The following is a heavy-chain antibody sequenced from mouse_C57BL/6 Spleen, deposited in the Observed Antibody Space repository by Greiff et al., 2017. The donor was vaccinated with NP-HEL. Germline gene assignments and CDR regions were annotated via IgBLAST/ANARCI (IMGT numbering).Heavy chain of an antibody. Sequence: QVQLQQPGAELVKPGASVKLSCKASGYTFTSYWMHWVKQRPGQGLEWIGMFHPNSGSTNYNEKFKSKATLTVDKSSSTAYLQLSSLTSEDSAVYYCARYYYSNFYWYFDGWGTGTTVTVSS. V-gene: IGHV1-64*01. CDR3: ARYYYSNFYWYFDG. CDR2: FHPNSGST. D-gene: IGHD2-5*01. CDR1: GYTFTSYW. J-gene: IGHJ1*03.